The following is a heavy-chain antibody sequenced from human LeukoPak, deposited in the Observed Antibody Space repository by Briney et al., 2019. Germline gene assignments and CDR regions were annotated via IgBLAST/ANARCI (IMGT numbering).Heavy chain of an antibody. CDR1: GFTFTTYS. D-gene: IGHD6-13*01. J-gene: IGHJ6*03. CDR3: ARVMSSSWYSNYYYYYMDV. V-gene: IGHV3-21*01. Sequence: GGSLRLSCEASGFTFTTYSMTWVRQAPGKGLEWVSIISSGSSAIFSADALKGRFTISRDNAKNSLYLQMNSLRAEDTAVYYCARVMSSSWYSNYYYYYMDVWGKGTTVTVSS. CDR2: ISSGSSAI.